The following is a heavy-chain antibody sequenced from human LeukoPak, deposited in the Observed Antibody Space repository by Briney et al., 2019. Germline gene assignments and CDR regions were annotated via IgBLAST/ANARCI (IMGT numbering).Heavy chain of an antibody. CDR1: GFTFSSYE. V-gene: IGHV3-48*03. CDR2: ISSSGSTI. D-gene: IGHD3-3*01. Sequence: GGSLRLSCAASGFTFSSYEMNWVRQAPGKGLEWVSYISSSGSTIYYADSVKGRFTISRDNAKNPLYLQMNSLRAEDTAVYYCARDPAIFGVVPPYYYYMDVWGKGTTVTVSS. J-gene: IGHJ6*03. CDR3: ARDPAIFGVVPPYYYYMDV.